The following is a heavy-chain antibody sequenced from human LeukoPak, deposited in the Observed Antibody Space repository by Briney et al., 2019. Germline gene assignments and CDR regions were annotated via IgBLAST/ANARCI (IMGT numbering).Heavy chain of an antibody. CDR2: IYYSGST. V-gene: IGHV4-39*01. J-gene: IGHJ2*01. D-gene: IGHD6-19*01. Sequence: PSETLSLTCTVSGGSISSSSYYWGWIRQPPGKGLEWIGSIYYSGSTYYNPSLKSRVTISVDTSKNQFSLKLSSVTAADTAVYYCARQLPGYSSGRSYWYFDLWGRGTLVTVSS. CDR1: GGSISSSSYY. CDR3: ARQLPGYSSGRSYWYFDL.